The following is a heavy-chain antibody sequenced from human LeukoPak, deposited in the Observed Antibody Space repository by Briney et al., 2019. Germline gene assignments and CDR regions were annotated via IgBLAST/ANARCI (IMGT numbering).Heavy chain of an antibody. Sequence: SVKVSCKASGGTFSSYAISWVRQAPGQGLEWMGGIIPIFGTANYAQKFQGRVTITADESTSTAYMELSSLRSEDTAVYYCAVLRGYSGYLDYWGQGTLVTVSS. J-gene: IGHJ4*02. CDR2: IIPIFGTA. V-gene: IGHV1-69*13. CDR3: AVLRGYSGYLDY. CDR1: GGTFSSYA. D-gene: IGHD5-12*01.